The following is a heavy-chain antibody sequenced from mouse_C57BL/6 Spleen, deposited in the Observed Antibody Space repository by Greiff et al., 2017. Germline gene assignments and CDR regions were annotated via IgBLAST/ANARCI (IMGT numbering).Heavy chain of an antibody. V-gene: IGHV2-2*01. CDR3: ARGGYSNYEDAMDY. CDR1: GFSLTSYG. CDR2: IWSGGST. Sequence: QVQLKQSGPGLVQPTQSLSITCTVSGFSLTSYGVHWVRQSPGKGLEWLGVIWSGGSTDYNAAFISRLSIRKENSKSQVFFKMNSLQADDTAIDYGARGGYSNYEDAMDYWGQGTSVTVSS. D-gene: IGHD2-5*01. J-gene: IGHJ4*01.